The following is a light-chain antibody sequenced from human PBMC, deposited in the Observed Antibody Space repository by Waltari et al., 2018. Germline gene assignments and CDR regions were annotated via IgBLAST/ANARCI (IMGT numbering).Light chain of an antibody. CDR2: WAS. V-gene: IGKV4-1*01. J-gene: IGKJ4*01. CDR3: HQYYITPLT. Sequence: DIVMTQSPDSLAVSLGERATVNCNSSQSCFYSSNNKDYLAWYQQKPGQPPKLLIYWASTRVSGVPARFSGSGSGTDFTLTISSLQAEDVAVYYCHQYYITPLTFGGGTKVEIK. CDR1: QSCFYSSNNKDY.